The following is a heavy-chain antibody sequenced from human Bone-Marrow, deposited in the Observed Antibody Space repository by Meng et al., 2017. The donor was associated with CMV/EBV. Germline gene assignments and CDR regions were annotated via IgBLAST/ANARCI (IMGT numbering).Heavy chain of an antibody. V-gene: IGHV4-4*07. J-gene: IGHJ3*02. D-gene: IGHD2-2*01. CDR3: ARYCSSTSCSDAFDI. Sequence: SETLSLTCTVSGGSISSYYWSWIRQPAGKGLEWIGRIYTSGSTNYNPSLKSRVTMSVDTSKNQFSLKLSSVTAADTAVYYCARYCSSTSCSDAFDIWGQGKMVTVAS. CDR2: IYTSGST. CDR1: GGSISSYY.